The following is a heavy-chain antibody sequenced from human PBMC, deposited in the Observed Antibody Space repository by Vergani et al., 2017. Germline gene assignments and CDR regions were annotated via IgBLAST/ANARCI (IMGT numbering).Heavy chain of an antibody. J-gene: IGHJ6*02. D-gene: IGHD2-8*01. CDR3: ARSGYCTNGVCFPYGMDV. V-gene: IGHV3-11*05. CDR1: GFTFSDYY. Sequence: QVQLVESGGGLVKPGGSLTLSCAASGFTFSDYYMSWIRQAPGKGLEWVSYISSSSSYTNYADSVKGRFTISRDNAKNSLYLQMNSLRAEDTAVYYCARSGYCTNGVCFPYGMDVWGQGTTVTVSS. CDR2: ISSSSSYT.